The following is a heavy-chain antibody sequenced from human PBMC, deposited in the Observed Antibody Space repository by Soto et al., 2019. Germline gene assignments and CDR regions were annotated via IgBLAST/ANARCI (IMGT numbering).Heavy chain of an antibody. CDR1: GGSLGSTSYY. D-gene: IGHD3-9*01. Sequence: PSETLSLTCTVSGGSLGSTSYYWGWIRQPPGKGLEWIGSIYYSGNTYYNPSLQSRVAMSIDTSNNHISLKLSSATAADTAVFFCAAYDILTVYSPQYPFDYWGQGALVTVSS. CDR3: AAYDILTVYSPQYPFDY. CDR2: IYYSGNT. J-gene: IGHJ4*02. V-gene: IGHV4-39*02.